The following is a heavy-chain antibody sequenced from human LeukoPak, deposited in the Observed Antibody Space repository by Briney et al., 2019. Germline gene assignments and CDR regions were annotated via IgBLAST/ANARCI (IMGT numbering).Heavy chain of an antibody. D-gene: IGHD6-13*01. V-gene: IGHV4-61*02. CDR2: IYTSGST. CDR3: ARGVAAAPEDY. J-gene: IGHJ4*02. Sequence: PSQTLSLTCTVSGGSISSGSYYWSWIRQPAGKGLEWIGRIYTSGSTNYNPSLKSRVTISVDTSKNQFSLKLSSVTAADTAVYYCARGVAAAPEDYWGQGTLVTVSS. CDR1: GGSISSGSYY.